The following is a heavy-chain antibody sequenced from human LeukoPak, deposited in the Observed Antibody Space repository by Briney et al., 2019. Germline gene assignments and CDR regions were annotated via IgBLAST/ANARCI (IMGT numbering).Heavy chain of an antibody. J-gene: IGHJ4*02. D-gene: IGHD6-13*01. V-gene: IGHV3-74*01. CDR2: INSDGSTT. CDR3: ARDGSHSSSWYLDGGFDY. CDR1: GFPFSRFW. Sequence: GGSLRLSCAASGFPFSRFWMHWVRQTPGKGLVWVSRINSDGSTTNYADSVKGRFTISRDNAKNTLYLQMNSLRAEDTAVYYCARDGSHSSSWYLDGGFDYWGQGTLVTVSS.